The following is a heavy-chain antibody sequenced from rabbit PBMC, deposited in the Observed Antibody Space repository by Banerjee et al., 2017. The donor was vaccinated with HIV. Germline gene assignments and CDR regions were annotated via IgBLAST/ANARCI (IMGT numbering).Heavy chain of an antibody. V-gene: IGHV1S40*01. J-gene: IGHJ4*01. CDR3: ARVIGGDGYFNL. Sequence: SWVNGRFTISSTSSTTVTLQMTSLTAADTATYFCARVIGGDGYFNLWGPGTLVTVS. D-gene: IGHD6-1*01.